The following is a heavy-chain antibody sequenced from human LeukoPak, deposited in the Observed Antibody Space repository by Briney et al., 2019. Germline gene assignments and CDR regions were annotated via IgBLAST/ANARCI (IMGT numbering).Heavy chain of an antibody. CDR1: GYTFTGNY. CDR3: ARDYSGDPDY. J-gene: IGHJ4*02. Sequence: ASVKVSCKASGYTFTGNYMHWVRQAPGQGLEWMGWINPNSGGTNYQGRVTVTRDTSISTAYMELSRLRSDDTAVYYCARDYSGDPDYWGQGTLVTVSS. CDR2: INPNSGGT. D-gene: IGHD2-15*01. V-gene: IGHV1-2*02.